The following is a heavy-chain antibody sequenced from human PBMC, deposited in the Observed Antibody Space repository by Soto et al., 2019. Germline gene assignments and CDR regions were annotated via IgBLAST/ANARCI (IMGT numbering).Heavy chain of an antibody. CDR1: GYSFTSYW. V-gene: IGHV5-51*01. CDR3: ATGYSYGYYYYGMDV. CDR2: IYPGDSDT. D-gene: IGHD5-18*01. J-gene: IGHJ6*02. Sequence: PGGSLKISCKGSGYSFTSYWIGWVRQMPGKGLEWMGIIYPGDSDTRYSPSFQGQVTISADKSINTACLPWSSLRASDSASYYCATGYSYGYYYYGMDVWGQGTTVTVSS.